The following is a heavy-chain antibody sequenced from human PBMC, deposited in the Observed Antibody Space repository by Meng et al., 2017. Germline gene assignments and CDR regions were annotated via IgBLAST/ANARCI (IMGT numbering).Heavy chain of an antibody. CDR2: INPNSGGT. CDR1: GYTFTGDY. CDR3: ARDRGSGWSKGA. D-gene: IGHD6-19*01. J-gene: IGHJ5*02. V-gene: IGHV1-2*06. Sequence: QVQLVQSGAEVKKPGASVKVSCKASGYTFTGDYMPWVRQAPGQGLEWMGRINPNSGGTDYAQKFQGRVTVTRDTSITTAYMELSRLRSDDMAVYYCARDRGSGWSKGAWGQGTLVTVSS.